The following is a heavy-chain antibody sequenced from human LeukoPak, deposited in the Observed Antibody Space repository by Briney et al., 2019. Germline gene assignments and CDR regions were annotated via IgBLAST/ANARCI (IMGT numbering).Heavy chain of an antibody. CDR3: AREAPPTMVRGVISWWFDP. J-gene: IGHJ5*02. CDR2: INADNGNT. Sequence: ASVKVSCKASGYTFTSYDINWVRQAPGQRLEWMGWINADNGNTKYSQKFQGRVTITRDTSASTAYMELSSLRSEDTAVYYCAREAPPTMVRGVISWWFDPWGQGTLVTVSS. V-gene: IGHV1-3*01. CDR1: GYTFTSYD. D-gene: IGHD3-10*01.